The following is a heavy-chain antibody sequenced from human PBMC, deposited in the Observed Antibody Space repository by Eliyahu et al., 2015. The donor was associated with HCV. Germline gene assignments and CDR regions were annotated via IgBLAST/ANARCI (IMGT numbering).Heavy chain of an antibody. D-gene: IGHD3-10*01. CDR2: XSSSSSTI. V-gene: IGHV3-48*01. CDR3: ARDAGA. Sequence: EVQLVESGGGLVQPGGSLRLSCAASGFTFSSYXXXWVXQAPEKGLEWVXYXSSSSSTIYYADSVRGRFTISRDNAKNSLYLQMNSLRAEDTAVYYCARDAGAWGQGTLVTVSS. CDR1: GFTFSSYX. J-gene: IGHJ5*02.